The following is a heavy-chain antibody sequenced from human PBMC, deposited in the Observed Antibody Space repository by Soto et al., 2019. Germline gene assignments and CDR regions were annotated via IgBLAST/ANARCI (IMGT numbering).Heavy chain of an antibody. CDR1: GYAFISHG. CDR3: ARSPRISRAGDV. CDR2: INPYNGNT. J-gene: IGHJ6*04. V-gene: IGHV1-18*01. Sequence: QVHMEQSGAEVRRPGASLNVSCKASGYAFISHGVSWVRQAPGQGLEWMGWINPYNGNTNYAHKFQGRVTLTTDKTTSTAYMELRSLRADDTALYYCARSPRISRAGDVWGKGTAVVVSS.